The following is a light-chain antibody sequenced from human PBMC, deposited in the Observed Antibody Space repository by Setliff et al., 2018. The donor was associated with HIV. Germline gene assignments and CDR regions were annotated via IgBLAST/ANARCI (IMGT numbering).Light chain of an antibody. Sequence: QSALTQPPSASGSPGQSVTISCTGTGSDIGYYTYVSWYQQHPGKAPRLVIYDVSRRPSGVPNRFSGSRSGNTASLTVSGLQAEDEADYYCSSNAGNNKYVFGSGTKVTV. CDR3: SSNAGNNKYV. V-gene: IGLV2-8*01. CDR1: GSDIGYYTY. J-gene: IGLJ1*01. CDR2: DVS.